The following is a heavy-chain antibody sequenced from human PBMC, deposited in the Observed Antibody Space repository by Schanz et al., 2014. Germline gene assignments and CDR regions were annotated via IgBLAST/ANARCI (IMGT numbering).Heavy chain of an antibody. J-gene: IGHJ5*02. CDR3: ARQPGRITVSGVASNWFDP. V-gene: IGHV3-23*01. Sequence: EVQLLESGGGLVQPGGSLRLSCAASGFTFRNYGMSWVRQAPGQGLEWVSAISGSGGSTYYADSVKGRFTISRDNSKNTLYLQMNSLRVEDTAVYYCARQPGRITVSGVASNWFDPWGQGTLXTVSS. CDR2: ISGSGGST. CDR1: GFTFRNYG. D-gene: IGHD3-3*01.